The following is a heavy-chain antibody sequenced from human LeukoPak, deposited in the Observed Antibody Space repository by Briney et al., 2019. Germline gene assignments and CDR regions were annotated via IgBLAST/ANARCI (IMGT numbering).Heavy chain of an antibody. CDR1: GGTFSTYV. Sequence: SVKVSCKASGGTFSTYVITWVRQAPGQGLEWMGGIIPVFGTTNYAQKFHGGVTITTDESMSTAYMELSSLRSEDTAVYYCARCLGECQLVSWFDPWGQGTLVTVSS. CDR3: ARCLGECQLVSWFDP. J-gene: IGHJ5*02. D-gene: IGHD3-16*01. CDR2: IIPVFGTT. V-gene: IGHV1-69*05.